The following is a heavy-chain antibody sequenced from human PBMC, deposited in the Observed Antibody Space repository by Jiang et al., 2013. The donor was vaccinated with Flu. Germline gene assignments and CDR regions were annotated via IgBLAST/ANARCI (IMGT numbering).Heavy chain of an antibody. CDR2: NSYDGGT. Sequence: GPGLVKPSQTLSLTCTVSGGSIGTGGYYWSWIRQHPGKGLEWIGYNSYDGGTYYSPSLKSRLTISLDTSKNQVSLNLNSVTSADTAVYYCVADRGYSGFDLHYFD. V-gene: IGHV4-31*03. CDR1: GGSIGTGGYY. D-gene: IGHD5-12*01. CDR3: VADRGYSGFDLHYFD. J-gene: IGHJ4*01.